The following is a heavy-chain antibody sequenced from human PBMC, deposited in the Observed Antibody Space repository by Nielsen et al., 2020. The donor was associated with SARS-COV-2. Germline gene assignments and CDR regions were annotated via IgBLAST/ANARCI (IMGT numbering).Heavy chain of an antibody. CDR1: GGSISSGDYY. CDR3: ARERVGGITIFGVVTRYGMDV. D-gene: IGHD3-3*01. CDR2: IYYSGST. J-gene: IGHJ6*02. Sequence: SETLSLTCTVSGGSISSGDYYWSWIRQPPGKGLEWIGDIYYSGSTYYNPSLKSRVTISVDTSKNQFSLKLSSVTAADTALYYCARERVGGITIFGVVTRYGMDVWGQGTTVTVSS. V-gene: IGHV4-30-4*01.